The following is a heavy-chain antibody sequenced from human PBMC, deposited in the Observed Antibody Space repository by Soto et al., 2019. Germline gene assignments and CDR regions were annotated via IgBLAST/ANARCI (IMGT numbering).Heavy chain of an antibody. CDR1: GFTLSNYA. CDR3: TVGAYSYGHGYYFDY. D-gene: IGHD5-18*01. J-gene: IGHJ4*02. CDR2: VSGSGDNT. V-gene: IGHV3-23*01. Sequence: GSLRLSCAASGFTLSNYAMSWVRQAPGKGLEWVSTVSGSGDNTYYADSVKGRFTLSRDNSKNTLYLQMNSLSAEDTAVYSCTVGAYSYGHGYYFDYWGQGTLVTVSS.